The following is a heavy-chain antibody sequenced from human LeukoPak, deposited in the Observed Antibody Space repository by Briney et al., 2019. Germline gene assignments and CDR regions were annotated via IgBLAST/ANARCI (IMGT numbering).Heavy chain of an antibody. CDR1: GGSISSYY. CDR3: ARVTDPRYNWFDP. Sequence: SETLSLTCTVSGGSISSYYWTSIRQPAGKGPEWIGRIHASGSTNYNPSLKSRVNMSVDTSKNQFSLKLNSVTAADTAVYYCARVTDPRYNWFDPWGQGTLVTVSS. CDR2: IHASGST. D-gene: IGHD2-21*02. V-gene: IGHV4-4*07. J-gene: IGHJ5*02.